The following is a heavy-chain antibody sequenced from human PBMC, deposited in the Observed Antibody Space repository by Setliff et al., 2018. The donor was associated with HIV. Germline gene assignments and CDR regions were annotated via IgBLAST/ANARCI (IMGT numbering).Heavy chain of an antibody. J-gene: IGHJ4*02. CDR3: AKQPGGHSFFDS. V-gene: IGHV4-59*01. CDR1: GASISNYW. Sequence: SETLSLTCTVSGASISNYWWTWMRQPPGKELEYLGSIHHSGSTYYSPSLKSRVTISVDTSRNQFSLRLKYVTPADTAVYFCAKQPGGHSFFDSWGQGTLGTSPQ. D-gene: IGHD2-21*01. CDR2: IHHSGST.